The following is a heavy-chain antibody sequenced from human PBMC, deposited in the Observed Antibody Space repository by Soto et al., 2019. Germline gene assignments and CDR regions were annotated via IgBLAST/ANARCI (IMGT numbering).Heavy chain of an antibody. V-gene: IGHV3-7*03. CDR1: GFTFSTYW. CDR2: IKAEGSEG. D-gene: IGHD6-13*01. Sequence: GGSLSLSCEASGFTFSTYWMGWVSQAPGKGLEWVANIKAEGSEGYYVDSVRGRLTISRDNAKKALFLQRNSLRAEDTAVYYCARAVKLAVPAATGYFDFWGQGTQVTVSS. CDR3: ARAVKLAVPAATGYFDF. J-gene: IGHJ4*02.